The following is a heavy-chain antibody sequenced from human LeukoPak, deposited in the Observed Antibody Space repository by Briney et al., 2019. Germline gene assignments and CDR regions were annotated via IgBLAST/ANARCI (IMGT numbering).Heavy chain of an antibody. J-gene: IGHJ6*02. V-gene: IGHV1-18*01. CDR3: ASKAVDTSMVGASGMDV. CDR1: GNTFSNYG. D-gene: IGHD5-18*01. Sequence: ASVKVSCKASGNTFSNYGINWVRQAPGQGLEWMAWIGAYSGNTNYAQKFQGRVTLTTDTSTSTAYLELRSLTADDTPVYYCASKAVDTSMVGASGMDVWGQGTTVIVSS. CDR2: IGAYSGNT.